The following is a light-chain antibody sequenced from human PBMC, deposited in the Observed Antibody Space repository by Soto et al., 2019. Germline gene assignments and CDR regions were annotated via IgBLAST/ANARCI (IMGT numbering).Light chain of an antibody. CDR2: EVS. V-gene: IGLV2-14*02. CDR1: SSDVGSRNL. Sequence: QSALTQPASVSGSPGQSITISCTGTSSDVGSRNLVSWYQQHPGKAPKLLIYEVSDRPSGVSNRFSGSKSGNTASLTISGLQPEDEADYYCSSYTSISTYVFGTGTKLTVL. CDR3: SSYTSISTYV. J-gene: IGLJ1*01.